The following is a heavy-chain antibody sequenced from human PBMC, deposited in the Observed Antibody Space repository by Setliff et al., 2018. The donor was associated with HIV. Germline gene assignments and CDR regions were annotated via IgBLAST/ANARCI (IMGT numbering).Heavy chain of an antibody. Sequence: PSETLSLTCTVSGASSSSHYWSWIRQPPGKAPEWIGYVYNSGTTKYNPSLKSRVTISVDTSKNQFSLRLNSVTAADTAVYYCARDWRAYGVLGSWGQGMLVTVSS. CDR2: VYNSGTT. D-gene: IGHD4-17*01. V-gene: IGHV4-59*11. J-gene: IGHJ4*02. CDR3: ARDWRAYGVLGS. CDR1: GASSSSHY.